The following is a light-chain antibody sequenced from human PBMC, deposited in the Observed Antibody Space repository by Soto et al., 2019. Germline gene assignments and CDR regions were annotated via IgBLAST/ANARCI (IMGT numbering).Light chain of an antibody. CDR3: QQYNSYSPWT. CDR2: KAS. CDR1: QSISSW. J-gene: IGKJ1*01. V-gene: IGKV1-5*03. Sequence: DIQMTQSPSTLSASVGDRVTIXCRASQSISSWLAWYQQKPGKAPKLLIYKASSLESGVPSRFSGSGSGTEFTLTISSLQPDDFATYYCQQYNSYSPWTFGQGTKVEIK.